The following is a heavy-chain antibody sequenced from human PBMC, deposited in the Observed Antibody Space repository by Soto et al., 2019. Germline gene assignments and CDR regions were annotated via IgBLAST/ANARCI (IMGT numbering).Heavy chain of an antibody. Sequence: GGSLRLSCAASGFTFISCAMVWVRQATGKGLEWVSDIIDSGASTYYADSVKGRFTISRDNSKSTLYLQMNSLRAEDTALYYCAKGRSYYYYYGVDVWGQGTTVTVSS. CDR1: GFTFISCA. CDR3: AKGRSYYYYYGVDV. V-gene: IGHV3-23*01. CDR2: IIDSGAST. J-gene: IGHJ6*02.